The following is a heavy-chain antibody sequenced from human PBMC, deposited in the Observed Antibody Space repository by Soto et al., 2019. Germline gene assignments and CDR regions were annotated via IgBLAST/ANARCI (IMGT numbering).Heavy chain of an antibody. V-gene: IGHV3-33*01. D-gene: IGHD3-22*01. CDR2: IWYDGSNK. J-gene: IGHJ4*02. CDR3: ARDLGYYDSRALLRGFFDY. CDR1: GFTFSSYG. Sequence: PGGSLRLSCSASGFTFSSYGMHWVRQAPGKGLEWVAVIWYDGSNKYYADSVKGRFTISRDNSKNTLYLQMNSLRAEDTAVYYCARDLGYYDSRALLRGFFDYWGQGTLVTVSS.